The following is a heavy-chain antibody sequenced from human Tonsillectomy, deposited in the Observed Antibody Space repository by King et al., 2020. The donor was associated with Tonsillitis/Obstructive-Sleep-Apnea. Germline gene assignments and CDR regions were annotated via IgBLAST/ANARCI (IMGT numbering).Heavy chain of an antibody. Sequence: QLVQSGGGVVQPGRSLRLSCAASGFTFSSYGMHWVRQAPGKGLEWVAVISYDGSNKFYADSVKGRFTISRDNSRNTLYLQMNSLRVEDTAVYYCAKGTPATNGYSFHYWGQGTLVTVSS. V-gene: IGHV3-30*18. CDR2: ISYDGSNK. CDR3: AKGTPATNGYSFHY. J-gene: IGHJ4*02. CDR1: GFTFSSYG. D-gene: IGHD1-14*01.